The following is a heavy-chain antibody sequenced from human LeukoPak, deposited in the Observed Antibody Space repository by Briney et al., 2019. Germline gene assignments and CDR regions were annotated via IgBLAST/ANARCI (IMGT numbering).Heavy chain of an antibody. J-gene: IGHJ4*02. CDR2: ISFTSGYI. CDR3: ARDRGSGWFYDIDY. Sequence: PGGSLRLSCAASGFTFSSYGMHWVRQAPGKGLEWVSSISFTSGYIYYADSVKGRFTISRDNAKNSLFLQMNSLRAEDTAVYYCARDRGSGWFYDIDYWGQGTLVTVSS. CDR1: GFTFSSYG. D-gene: IGHD6-19*01. V-gene: IGHV3-21*01.